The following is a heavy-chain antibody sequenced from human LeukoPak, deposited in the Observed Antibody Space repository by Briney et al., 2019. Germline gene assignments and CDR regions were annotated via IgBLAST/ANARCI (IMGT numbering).Heavy chain of an antibody. CDR3: ARGSGYDFLDY. CDR1: GFTFSSYN. D-gene: IGHD5-12*01. J-gene: IGHJ4*02. Sequence: GSLRLSCAASGFTFSSYNMNWVRQAPGKGLEWVSSITSSSHDIYYADSVKGRFTISRDNAKNSLSLQMNSLRAEDTAVYYCARGSGYDFLDYWGQGTLVTVSS. CDR2: ITSSSHDI. V-gene: IGHV3-21*01.